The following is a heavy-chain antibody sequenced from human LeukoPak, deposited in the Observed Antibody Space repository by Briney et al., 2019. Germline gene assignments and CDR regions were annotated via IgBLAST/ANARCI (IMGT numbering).Heavy chain of an antibody. CDR3: ARPQGSGTYLGQ. CDR1: GISTY. D-gene: IGHD1-26*01. CDR2: IYGDSRT. V-gene: IGHV3-53*01. Sequence: GGSLRLSCAASGISTYVSWVRQPPGKGLEWVSIIYGDSRTYYADAVKGRSAISRDKSKNTVLLQMNSLRAEDTAVDYCARPQGSGTYLGQWGLGTLVAVSS. J-gene: IGHJ4*02.